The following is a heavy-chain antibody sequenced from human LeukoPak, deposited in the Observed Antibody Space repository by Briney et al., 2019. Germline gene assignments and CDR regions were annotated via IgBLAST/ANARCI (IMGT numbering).Heavy chain of an antibody. D-gene: IGHD3-22*01. CDR2: ISGSGGST. V-gene: IGHV3-23*01. Sequence: GGSLRLSCAASGFTFSSYAMSWVRQAPGKGLEWVPAISGSGGSTYYADSVKGRFTISRDNSKNTLYLQMNSLRAEDTAVYYCAVGSSGYYFLDYWGQGTLVTVSS. CDR3: AVGSSGYYFLDY. J-gene: IGHJ4*02. CDR1: GFTFSSYA.